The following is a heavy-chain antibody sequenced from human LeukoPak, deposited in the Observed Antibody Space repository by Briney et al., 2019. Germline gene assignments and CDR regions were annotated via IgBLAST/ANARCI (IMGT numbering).Heavy chain of an antibody. CDR2: ISAYNGNT. V-gene: IGHV1-18*01. Sequence: ASVKVSCKASGYTFTSYGISWVRQAPGQGLEWMGWISAYNGNTNYAQKLQGRVTMTTDTSTSTAYMELRSLRSDDTAVYYCATEGSGWYYYGMDVWGQGTTITVSS. D-gene: IGHD6-19*01. J-gene: IGHJ6*02. CDR1: GYTFTSYG. CDR3: ATEGSGWYYYGMDV.